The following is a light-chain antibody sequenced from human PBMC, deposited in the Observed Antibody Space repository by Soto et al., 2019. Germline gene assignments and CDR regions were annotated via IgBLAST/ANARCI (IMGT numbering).Light chain of an antibody. CDR1: QSISSY. V-gene: IGKV1-39*01. CDR2: AAS. J-gene: IGKJ5*01. CDR3: QQSYGTPPIT. Sequence: DIQMTQSPSSLSASVGDRVTITCRASQSISSYLNWYQQKPGKAPKLLIYAASSLQSGVPSRFSGSGSGTDFTLTISSLQPEDFATYYCQQSYGTPPITFGQGTRLE.